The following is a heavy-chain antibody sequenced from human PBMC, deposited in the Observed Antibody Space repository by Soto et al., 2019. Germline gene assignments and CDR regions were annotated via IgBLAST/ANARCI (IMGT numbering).Heavy chain of an antibody. D-gene: IGHD3-9*01. V-gene: IGHV4-59*01. CDR2: IYYSGST. J-gene: IGHJ4*02. CDR3: ARAYYDILTGYPAFDY. CDR1: GGSISSYY. Sequence: SETLSLTCTVSGGSISSYYWSWIRQPPGKGLEWIGYIYYSGSTNYNPSLKSRVTISVDTSKNQFSLKLSSVTAADTAVYYCARAYYDILTGYPAFDYWDQGSL.